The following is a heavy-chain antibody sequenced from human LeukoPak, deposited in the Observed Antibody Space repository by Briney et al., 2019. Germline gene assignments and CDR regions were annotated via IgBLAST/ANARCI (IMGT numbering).Heavy chain of an antibody. CDR2: IFYSGST. V-gene: IGHV4-59*11. D-gene: IGHD7-27*01. CDR1: GASIRSHY. CDR3: ARDALTGTRRSDAFDI. Sequence: SETLSLTCTVSGASIRSHYWSWIRQPPGKGLEWIGYIFYSGSTNCNPSLKSRVTMSVDTSKNQFSLKLSSVTAADTAVYYCARDALTGTRRSDAFDIWGQGAMVTVSS. J-gene: IGHJ3*02.